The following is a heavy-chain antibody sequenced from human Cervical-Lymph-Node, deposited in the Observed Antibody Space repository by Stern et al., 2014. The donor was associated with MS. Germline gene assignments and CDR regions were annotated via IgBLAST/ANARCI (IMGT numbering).Heavy chain of an antibody. V-gene: IGHV1-18*01. D-gene: IGHD6-13*01. J-gene: IGHJ4*02. CDR3: ARDSGYSSSWYPWYFDY. Sequence: VQLVQSGAEVKKPGASVKVSCRASGYTFTSYGISVVRQAPGQGLEWMGWISAYNGNTNYAQKLQGRVTMTTDTSTSTAYMELRSLRSDDTAVYYCARDSGYSSSWYPWYFDYWGQGTLVTVSS. CDR2: ISAYNGNT. CDR1: GYTFTSYG.